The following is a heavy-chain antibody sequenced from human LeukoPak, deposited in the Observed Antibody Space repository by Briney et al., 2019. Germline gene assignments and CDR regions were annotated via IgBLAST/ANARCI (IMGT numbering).Heavy chain of an antibody. D-gene: IGHD5-12*01. CDR2: IYYSGST. J-gene: IGHJ4*02. Sequence: SQTLSLTCTVSGGSISSGGYYRSRIRQHPGKGMEWIGYIYYSGSTYYNPSLKSRVTISVDTSKNQFSLKLSSVTAADTAVYYCARLNSGYDSGCFDYWGQGTLVTVSS. CDR3: ARLNSGYDSGCFDY. CDR1: GGSISSGGYY. V-gene: IGHV4-31*03.